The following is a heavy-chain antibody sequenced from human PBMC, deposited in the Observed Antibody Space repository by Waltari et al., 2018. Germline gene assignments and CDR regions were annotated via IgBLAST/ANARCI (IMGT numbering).Heavy chain of an antibody. D-gene: IGHD5-18*01. CDR2: IYSGGDT. CDR1: GGSVSTYY. V-gene: IGHV4-4*07. J-gene: IGHJ5*02. Sequence: QVQLQESGPGLVKPSETLSLTCNVSGGSVSTYYWAWIRKPAGKGREWIGRIYSGGDTHYNPSFKSRITISVDTSTNQFSLTVTSVTAADTAFYYCVRARVSAQTSMGGFFDPWGQGIEVTVSS. CDR3: VRARVSAQTSMGGFFDP.